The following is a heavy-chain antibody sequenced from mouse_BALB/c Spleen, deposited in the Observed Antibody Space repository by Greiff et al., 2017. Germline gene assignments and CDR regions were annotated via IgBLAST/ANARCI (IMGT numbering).Heavy chain of an antibody. Sequence: VQLQQSGPGLVKPSQSLSLTCTVTGYSITSDYAWNWIRQFPGNKLEWMGYISYSGSTSYNPSLKSRISITRDTSKNQFFLQLNSVTTEDTATYYCARGPYYDGYYSWFAYWGQGTLVTVSA. J-gene: IGHJ3*01. CDR1: GYSITSDYA. CDR3: ARGPYYDGYYSWFAY. D-gene: IGHD2-3*01. CDR2: ISYSGST. V-gene: IGHV3-2*02.